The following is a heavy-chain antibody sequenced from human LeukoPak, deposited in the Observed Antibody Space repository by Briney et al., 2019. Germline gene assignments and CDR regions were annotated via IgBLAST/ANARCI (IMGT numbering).Heavy chain of an antibody. Sequence: GASVKVSCKAYGYTFISNYLNWVRQAPGQGLEWVGIINPSGGSPSYAQKFQGRVTMTRDMSTSTVYMELSSLRSEDTAVYYCARSHYSRGWEYFDYWGQGTLVTVSS. D-gene: IGHD6-19*01. J-gene: IGHJ4*02. CDR2: INPSGGSP. CDR3: ARSHYSRGWEYFDY. CDR1: GYTFISNY. V-gene: IGHV1-46*01.